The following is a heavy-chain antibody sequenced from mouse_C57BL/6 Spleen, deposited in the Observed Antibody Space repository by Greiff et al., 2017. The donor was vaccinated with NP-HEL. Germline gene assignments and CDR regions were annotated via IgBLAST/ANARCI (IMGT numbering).Heavy chain of an antibody. V-gene: IGHV1-69*01. CDR2: IDPSDSYT. CDR1: GYTFTSYW. CDR3: ARSCHYYGSSYDYAMDY. J-gene: IGHJ4*01. Sequence: VQLQQSGAELVMPGASVKLSCKASGYTFTSYWMHWVKQRPGQGLEWIGEIDPSDSYTNYNQKFKGKSTLTVDKSSSTAYMQLSSLTSEDSAVYYCARSCHYYGSSYDYAMDYWGQGTSVTVSS. D-gene: IGHD1-1*01.